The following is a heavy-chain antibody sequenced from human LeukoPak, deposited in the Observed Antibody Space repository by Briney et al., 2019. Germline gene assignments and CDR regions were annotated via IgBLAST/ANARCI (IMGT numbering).Heavy chain of an antibody. D-gene: IGHD3-3*01. J-gene: IGHJ4*02. CDR1: NYSISSAYY. V-gene: IGHV4-38-2*02. CDR2: IAHGGRP. CDR3: ARVGKYDFWSGHDETRLDC. Sequence: RPSETLSLTCTVSNYSISSAYYWGWIRQPPGKGLEWIGSIAHGGRPYYNPSLKSRVTISVDTSKNQFSLKLSSVTAADTAVYYCARVGKYDFWSGHDETRLDCWGQGSLATVSS.